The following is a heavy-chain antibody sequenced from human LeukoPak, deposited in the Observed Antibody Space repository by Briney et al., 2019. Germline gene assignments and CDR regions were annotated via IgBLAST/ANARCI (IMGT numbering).Heavy chain of an antibody. J-gene: IGHJ4*02. V-gene: IGHV1-18*01. CDR3: AREFTRGQEGAAPFDY. CDR2: ISAYNGDT. D-gene: IGHD1-26*01. CDR1: GYNFNIYG. Sequence: ASVKVSCKASGYNFNIYGISWVRQAPGQGLEWMGWISAYNGDTNYAQNLQGRVTVTTDTSTSTAYMELRSLRSDDTAVYYCAREFTRGQEGAAPFDYWGQGTLVTVSS.